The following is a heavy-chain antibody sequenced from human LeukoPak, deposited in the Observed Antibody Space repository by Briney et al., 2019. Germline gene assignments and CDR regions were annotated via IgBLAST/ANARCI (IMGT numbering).Heavy chain of an antibody. D-gene: IGHD3-10*01. CDR1: GFTFSSYG. V-gene: IGHV3-30*18. J-gene: IGHJ4*02. CDR2: ISYDGTNK. CDR3: AKGSYGSGSYLFDS. Sequence: GGSLRLSCAASGFTFSSYGMHWVRQAPGKGLEWVAVISYDGTNKYYADSVKGRFTISRDNSKNTLYLQINSLRGEDTAVYFCAKGSYGSGSYLFDSWGQGTLVTVSS.